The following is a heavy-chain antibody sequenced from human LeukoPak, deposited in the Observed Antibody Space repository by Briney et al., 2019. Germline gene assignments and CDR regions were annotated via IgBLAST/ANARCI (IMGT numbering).Heavy chain of an antibody. Sequence: GGSLRLSCIASGLSFSNYAMNWVRQAPGKGLQWVSSISGSGDTTYIADSVKGRFTISRDNSKNTLFLEMNSPRVEDTALYFCAKGAVESLNYYFYMEVWGTGTTVTVSS. V-gene: IGHV3-23*01. CDR2: ISGSGDTT. D-gene: IGHD2-15*01. CDR3: AKGAVESLNYYFYMEV. J-gene: IGHJ6*03. CDR1: GLSFSNYA.